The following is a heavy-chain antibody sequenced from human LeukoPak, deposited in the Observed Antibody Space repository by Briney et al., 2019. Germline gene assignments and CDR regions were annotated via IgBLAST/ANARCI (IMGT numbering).Heavy chain of an antibody. CDR2: IKQDGSEK. CDR3: ANYCSSTSCYAPPT. J-gene: IGHJ5*02. D-gene: IGHD2-2*01. CDR1: GFTFSSYW. V-gene: IGHV3-7*01. Sequence: PGGSLRLSCAASGFTFSSYWMSWVRQAPGKGLEWVANIKQDGSEKYYVDSVKGRFTISRDNAKNSLYLQMNSLRAEDTAVYYCANYCSSTSCYAPPTWGQGTLVTVSS.